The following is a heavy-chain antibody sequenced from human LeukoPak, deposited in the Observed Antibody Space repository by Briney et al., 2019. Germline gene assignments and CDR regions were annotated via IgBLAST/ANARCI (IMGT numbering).Heavy chain of an antibody. D-gene: IGHD2-15*01. CDR3: SPGFAFDV. Sequence: GGSLRLSCAASGLTFTDYWMHWVRQRPGEGLVWVSHISTDGGRTNYADSVKGRFTTSRDNTKNTVYLQMSSLRAEDTAVYYCSPGFAFDVWGQGTMVTVSS. V-gene: IGHV3-74*01. J-gene: IGHJ3*01. CDR1: GLTFTDYW. CDR2: ISTDGGRT.